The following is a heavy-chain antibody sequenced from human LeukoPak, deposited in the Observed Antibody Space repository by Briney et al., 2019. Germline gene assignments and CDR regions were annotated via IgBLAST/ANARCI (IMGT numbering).Heavy chain of an antibody. CDR3: AKDRRPDGLYDLDY. D-gene: IGHD5/OR15-5a*01. V-gene: IGHV3-23*01. Sequence: GGSLRLSCAASGVTFSNYAMNWVRQAPGKGLEWVSFIYSGGGTKYADSVRGRFTISRDNSRNTLYLQMNSLRSEDTAVYYCAKDRRPDGLYDLDYWGQGTLVTVSS. CDR2: FIYSGGGT. CDR1: GVTFSNYA. J-gene: IGHJ4*02.